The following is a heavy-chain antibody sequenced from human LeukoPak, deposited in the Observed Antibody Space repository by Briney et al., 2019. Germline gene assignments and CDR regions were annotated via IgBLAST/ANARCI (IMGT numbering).Heavy chain of an antibody. CDR2: IYTSGST. Sequence: SETLSLTCTVSGGSISSYYWNWIRQPAGKGLEWIGHIYTSGSTNYNSSLKSRVTMSVDTSKNQFSVKLNSVIAADTAMYYCARGVYLGNGYYFDSLGQGTLVTVSS. D-gene: IGHD2-8*01. V-gene: IGHV4-4*07. CDR1: GGSISSYY. J-gene: IGHJ4*02. CDR3: ARGVYLGNGYYFDS.